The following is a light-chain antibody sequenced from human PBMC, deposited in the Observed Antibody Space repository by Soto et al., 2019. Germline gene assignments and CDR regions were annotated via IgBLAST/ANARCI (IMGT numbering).Light chain of an antibody. CDR3: QQYDDLFS. J-gene: IGKJ3*01. CDR2: DAL. Sequence: DIQMTQSPSSLSASVGDRVTVTCQASRDISHYLNWYQHKPGKPPKLLIYDALFLETGVPSRFSGSRSGTNFTFTISSLQPEDIATYYCQQYDDLFSFGPGTKVNI. CDR1: RDISHY. V-gene: IGKV1-33*01.